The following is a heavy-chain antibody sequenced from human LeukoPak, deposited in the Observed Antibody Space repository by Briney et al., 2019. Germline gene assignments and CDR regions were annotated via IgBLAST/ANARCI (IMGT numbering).Heavy chain of an antibody. D-gene: IGHD6-19*01. CDR1: GFTFSSYG. V-gene: IGHV3-33*01. CDR2: IWYDGSNK. J-gene: IGHJ4*02. Sequence: GRSLRLSCAASGFTFSSYGMHWVRQAPGKGPEWVAVIWYDGSNKYYADSVKGRFTISRDNSKNTLYLQMNSLRAEDTAVYYCARDQAWGYSSGWFPAPDYWGQGTLVTVSS. CDR3: ARDQAWGYSSGWFPAPDY.